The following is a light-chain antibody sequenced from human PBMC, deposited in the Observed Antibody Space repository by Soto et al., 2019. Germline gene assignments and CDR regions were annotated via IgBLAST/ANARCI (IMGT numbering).Light chain of an antibody. CDR3: QQYHTWPIT. CDR2: GAS. CDR1: QGVSRK. V-gene: IGKV3-15*01. J-gene: IGKJ4*01. Sequence: DIVMTQSPATLSVAPGERVTFSCRASQGVSRKLAWYQPKPGQAPRLLISGASTGATGIPARFSGSGSGTEFTLTISSLQCEDCAIYYCQQYHTWPITFGGGTKVEIK.